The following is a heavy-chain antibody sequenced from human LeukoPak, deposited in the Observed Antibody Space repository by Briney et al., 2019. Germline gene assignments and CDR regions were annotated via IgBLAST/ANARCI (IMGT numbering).Heavy chain of an antibody. CDR3: VRDPAFGNLLSCLDY. Sequence: PGGSLRLSCAASGFTFSSYGMHWVRQAPGKGLEWVAVISSDGSREYYADSVKGRFTISRDNSKNTLYLQMDSLRVEDSAVFYCVRDPAFGNLLSCLDYWGQGTLVSVSS. D-gene: IGHD3-10*01. V-gene: IGHV3-30*03. J-gene: IGHJ4*02. CDR2: ISSDGSRE. CDR1: GFTFSSYG.